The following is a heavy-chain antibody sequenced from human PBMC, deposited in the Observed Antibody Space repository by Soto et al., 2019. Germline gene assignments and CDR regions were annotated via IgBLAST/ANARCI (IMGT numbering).Heavy chain of an antibody. V-gene: IGHV3-13*01. J-gene: IGHJ6*02. D-gene: IGHD6-19*01. CDR2: IGTAGDT. CDR1: GFTFSSYD. Sequence: EVQLVESGGGLVQPGGSLRLSCAASGFTFSSYDMHWVRQATGKGLEWVSAIGTAGDTYYPGSVKGRFTISRENAKNSLYLQMNSLRAEDTAVYYCARSSGSGNYYYYYGMDVWGQGTTVTVSS. CDR3: ARSSGSGNYYYYYGMDV.